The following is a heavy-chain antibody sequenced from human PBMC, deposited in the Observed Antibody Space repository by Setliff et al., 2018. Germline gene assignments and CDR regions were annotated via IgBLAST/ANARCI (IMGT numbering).Heavy chain of an antibody. CDR3: ARDYYDSSGYRFSKGFDY. Sequence: ASVKVSCKASGYTFTSYYMHWVRQAPGQGLEWMGIINPSGGSTSYAQKFQGRVTMTRDTSTSTVYMQLSSLRSEDTAVYYCARDYYDSSGYRFSKGFDYWGQGTLVTVSS. V-gene: IGHV1-46*01. CDR1: GYTFTSYY. J-gene: IGHJ4*02. CDR2: INPSGGST. D-gene: IGHD3-22*01.